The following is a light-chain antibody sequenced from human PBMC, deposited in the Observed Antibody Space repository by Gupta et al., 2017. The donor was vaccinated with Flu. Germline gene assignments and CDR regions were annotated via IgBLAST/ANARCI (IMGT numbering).Light chain of an antibody. Sequence: SPRQTANITCSGVRLQSRYTYWYQKKAGQSPVLVMYQDSKRPAGIPERFSGSTYGNTATLTISGTQTVDEGDYYCQACDSRTVIFGGGTKLTVL. CDR2: QDS. CDR3: QACDSRTVI. CDR1: RLQSRY. J-gene: IGLJ2*01. V-gene: IGLV3-1*01.